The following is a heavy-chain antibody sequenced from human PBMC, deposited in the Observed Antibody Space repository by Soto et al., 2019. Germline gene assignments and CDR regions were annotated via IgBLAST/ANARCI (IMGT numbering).Heavy chain of an antibody. CDR3: ARGLDFWSGYYNNYYYCYGMDV. Sequence: SETLSLTCTVSGGSISSYYWSWIRQPPGKGLEWIGYIYYSGSTNYNPSLKSRVTISVDTSKNQFSLKLSSVTAADTAVYYCARGLDFWSGYYNNYYYCYGMDVWGQGTTVTVSS. CDR1: GGSISSYY. V-gene: IGHV4-59*01. J-gene: IGHJ6*02. D-gene: IGHD3-3*01. CDR2: IYYSGST.